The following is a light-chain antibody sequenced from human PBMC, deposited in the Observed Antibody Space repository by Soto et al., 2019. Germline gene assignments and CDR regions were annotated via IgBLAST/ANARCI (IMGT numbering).Light chain of an antibody. J-gene: IGLJ3*02. CDR3: ETWNSNIRV. CDR1: SGHSTYI. V-gene: IGLV4-60*03. CDR2: LEGSGSY. Sequence: QLVLTQSSSASASLGSSVKLTCTLSSGHSTYIIAWHQHQPGKAPRFLMNLEGSGSYNRGSGVPDRFSGSSSGADRYLTISNLRSEDEADYYCETWNSNIRVFGGGTKLTVL.